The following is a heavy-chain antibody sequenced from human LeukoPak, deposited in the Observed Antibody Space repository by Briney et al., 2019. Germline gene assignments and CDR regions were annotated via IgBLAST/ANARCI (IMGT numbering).Heavy chain of an antibody. CDR2: TYYSGST. D-gene: IGHD3-22*01. CDR1: GVSITSYY. V-gene: IGHV4-59*01. J-gene: IGHJ2*01. CDR3: ARNYYDSSGYYATYWYFDL. Sequence: PSETLSLTCTVSGVSITSYYWSWIRQPPGKGLEWIGYTYYSGSTNYNPSLKSRVTISVDTSKNQFSLKLSSVTAADTAVYYCARNYYDSSGYYATYWYFDLWGRGTLVTVSS.